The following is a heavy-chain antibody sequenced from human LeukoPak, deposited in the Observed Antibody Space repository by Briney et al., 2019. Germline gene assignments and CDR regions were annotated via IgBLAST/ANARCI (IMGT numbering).Heavy chain of an antibody. CDR1: GGSISSSSYY. Sequence: SETLSLTCTVPGGSISSSSYYWGWIRQPPVKGLEWIGSIYYSGSTYYNPSLKSRVTISVDTSKNQFSLKLSSVTAADTAVYYCARMAVYFLIPVRYFDYWGQGTLVTVSS. D-gene: IGHD2/OR15-2a*01. CDR3: ARMAVYFLIPVRYFDY. CDR2: IYYSGST. V-gene: IGHV4-39*01. J-gene: IGHJ4*02.